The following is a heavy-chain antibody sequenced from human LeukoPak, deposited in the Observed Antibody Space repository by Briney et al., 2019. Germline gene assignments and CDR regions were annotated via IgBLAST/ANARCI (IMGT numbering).Heavy chain of an antibody. CDR2: IYYSGST. CDR1: GGSISSGTYY. D-gene: IGHD2-8*01. CDR3: ARESVRPYFDY. Sequence: PSEILSLTCIVSGGSISSGTYYWGWIRQPPGKGLEWIGSIYYSGSTYYNPSLKSRVTISVDTSKNQFSLKLSSVTAADTGVYYCARESVRPYFDYWGQGTLVTVSS. V-gene: IGHV4-39*07. J-gene: IGHJ4*02.